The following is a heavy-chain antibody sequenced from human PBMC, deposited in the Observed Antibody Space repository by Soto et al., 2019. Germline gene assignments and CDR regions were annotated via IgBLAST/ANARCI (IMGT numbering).Heavy chain of an antibody. Sequence: GGSLRLSCAASGFTFDDYAMHWVRQAPGKGLEWVSSISSSSSYIYYADSVKGRFTISRDNAKNSLYLQMNSLRAEDTAVYYCARGPANGMDVWGQGTTVTVSS. V-gene: IGHV3-21*01. CDR2: ISSSSSYI. J-gene: IGHJ6*02. CDR3: ARGPANGMDV. CDR1: GFTFDDYA.